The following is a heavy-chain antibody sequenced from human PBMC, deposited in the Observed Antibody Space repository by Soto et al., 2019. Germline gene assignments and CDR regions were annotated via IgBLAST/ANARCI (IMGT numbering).Heavy chain of an antibody. D-gene: IGHD3-22*01. CDR3: ARDGPLYDGSAYYYLY. J-gene: IGHJ4*02. CDR2: ITPMFGTP. V-gene: IGHV1-69*01. Sequence: QVQLVQSGAEVKKPGSSVKVSCKASGGTFSRYTITWVRQAPGQGLEWMGGITPMFGTPNYAQKFQGRVTITADESKSAAYMELSRVRSEDTAMYYCARDGPLYDGSAYYYLYWGPGTMVTVSS. CDR1: GGTFSRYT.